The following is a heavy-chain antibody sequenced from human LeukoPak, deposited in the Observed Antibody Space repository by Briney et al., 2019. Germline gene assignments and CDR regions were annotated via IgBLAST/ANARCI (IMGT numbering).Heavy chain of an antibody. D-gene: IGHD6-19*01. Sequence: GGSLRLSCAASGFTFSSYAMSWVRQAPGKGLEWVSTISGSGAGTYYAESVKGRFTISRDNSKNTLYLQMNSLRVEDTGLYYCARDAGSRQWLIGFDPWGQGTQVIVSS. CDR1: GFTFSSYA. CDR3: ARDAGSRQWLIGFDP. J-gene: IGHJ5*02. V-gene: IGHV3-23*01. CDR2: ISGSGAGT.